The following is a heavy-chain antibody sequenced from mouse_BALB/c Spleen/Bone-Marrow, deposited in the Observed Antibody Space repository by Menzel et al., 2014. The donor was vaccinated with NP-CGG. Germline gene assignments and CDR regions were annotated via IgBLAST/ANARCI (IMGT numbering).Heavy chain of an antibody. CDR2: IRNKANGYTT. Sequence: EVQLVESGGGLVQPGGSLRLCCATSGFTFTDYYMSWVRQPPGKALEWLGFIRNKANGYTTEYSASVKGRFTISRDNSQNILYLQMHTLRAEDSATYYCARYDVYYYFDYGGQGTTLTVSS. CDR1: GFTFTDYY. D-gene: IGHD2-3*01. CDR3: ARYDVYYYFDY. J-gene: IGHJ2*01. V-gene: IGHV7-3*02.